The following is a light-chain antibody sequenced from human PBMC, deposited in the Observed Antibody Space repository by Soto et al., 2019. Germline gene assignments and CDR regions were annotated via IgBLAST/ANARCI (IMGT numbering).Light chain of an antibody. CDR3: SSYAGIYTFV. J-gene: IGLJ1*01. Sequence: QSVLTQPRSVSGSPGQSVTISCTGTSSDVGGYNYVSWYQKHPGRAPKLMIYGVTKRPSGVPDRFSGSKSGNTASLTISGLQTDDESDYYCSSYAGIYTFVFGTGTKLTVL. CDR2: GVT. CDR1: SSDVGGYNY. V-gene: IGLV2-11*01.